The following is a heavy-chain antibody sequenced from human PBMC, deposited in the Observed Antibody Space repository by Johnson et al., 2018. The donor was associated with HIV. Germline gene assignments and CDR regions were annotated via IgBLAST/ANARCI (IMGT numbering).Heavy chain of an antibody. CDR1: GFTFSNYA. CDR3: AKGGSGNRDAFDI. Sequence: QVQLVQSGGGVVQPGRSLRLSCAASGFTFSNYALHWVRQAPGKGLEWVAVIWYDGSNKYYADSVKGRFTISRDNSKNTLYLQMNSLRAEDTAVYYCAKGGSGNRDAFDIWGQGTMVTVSS. V-gene: IGHV3-33*06. J-gene: IGHJ3*02. D-gene: IGHD1-26*01. CDR2: IWYDGSNK.